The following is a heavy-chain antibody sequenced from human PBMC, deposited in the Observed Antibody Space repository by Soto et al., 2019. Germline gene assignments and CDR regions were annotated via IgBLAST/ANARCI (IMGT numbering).Heavy chain of an antibody. CDR2: ISAYNGNT. CDR1: GYTFTSYG. CDR3: ARSAIFGVVPPYFDY. D-gene: IGHD3-3*01. Sequence: VSVKVSCKASGYTFTSYGISWVRQAPGQGLEWMGWISAYNGNTNYAQKLQGRVTMTTDTSTSTAYMELRSLRSDDTAVYYCARSAIFGVVPPYFDYWGQGTLVTVSS. V-gene: IGHV1-18*01. J-gene: IGHJ4*02.